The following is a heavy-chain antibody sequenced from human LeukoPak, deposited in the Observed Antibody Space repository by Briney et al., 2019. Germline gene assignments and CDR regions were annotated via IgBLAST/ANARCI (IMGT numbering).Heavy chain of an antibody. J-gene: IGHJ4*02. CDR2: ISYSGST. V-gene: IGHV4-39*01. CDR3: ARRVGYGEFDF. Sequence: PSETLSLTCTVSGGSISSSRYHWAWIRQPPGKGPECIGRISYSGSTYYTPSLESRVTISVDTSNNQFSLKLRSVTAADTAVYYCARRVGYGEFDFWGPGTLVTFSS. D-gene: IGHD2-8*02. CDR1: GGSISSSRYH.